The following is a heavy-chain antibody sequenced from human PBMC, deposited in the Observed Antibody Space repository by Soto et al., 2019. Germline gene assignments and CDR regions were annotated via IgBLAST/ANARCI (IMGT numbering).Heavy chain of an antibody. Sequence: QVHLVQSGAEVKEPGASVKVSCKASGYTFTSNGISWVRQAPGQGLEWMGWVSAYSGNTNYAQKIQGRVTMTTDTATNTAYMELGSLRSDDTAVYFCARDVDYRFDSWGQGTLVTVSS. CDR2: VSAYSGNT. D-gene: IGHD4-17*01. V-gene: IGHV1-18*01. CDR3: ARDVDYRFDS. CDR1: GYTFTSNG. J-gene: IGHJ4*02.